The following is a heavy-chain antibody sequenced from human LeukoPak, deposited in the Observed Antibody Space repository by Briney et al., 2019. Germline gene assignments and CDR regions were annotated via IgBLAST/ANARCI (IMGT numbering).Heavy chain of an antibody. V-gene: IGHV4-34*01. J-gene: IGHJ4*02. CDR1: GGSFSGYY. D-gene: IGHD6-19*01. Sequence: SETLSLTCAVYGGSFSGYYWSWIRQPPGKGLEWIGEINHSGSTNYNPSLKSRVTISVDTSKNQFSLKLSSVTAADTAVYYCAIGRQWLAYWGQGTLVTVSS. CDR3: AIGRQWLAY. CDR2: INHSGST.